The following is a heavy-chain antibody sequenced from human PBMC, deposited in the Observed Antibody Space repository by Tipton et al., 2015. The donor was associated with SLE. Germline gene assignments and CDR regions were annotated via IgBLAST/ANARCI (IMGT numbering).Heavy chain of an antibody. Sequence: WSWIRQTPGKGLEWIGDINYSGATDYNPSLKSRVTMSVDTSKNQFALNLNPVTAADTAVYYCARELDYRGYYGLRSHPSFDPWGQGTLVPVSS. CDR2: INYSGAT. CDR3: ARELDYRGYYGLRSHPSFDP. D-gene: IGHD3-10*01. J-gene: IGHJ5*02. V-gene: IGHV4-59*01.